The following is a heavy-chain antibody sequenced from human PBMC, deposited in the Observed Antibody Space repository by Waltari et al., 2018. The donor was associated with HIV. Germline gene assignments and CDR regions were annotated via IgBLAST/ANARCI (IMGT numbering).Heavy chain of an antibody. V-gene: IGHV3-23*01. D-gene: IGHD6-19*01. CDR2: ISDNGGRT. Sequence: EVQLLESGGGLVQPGGSLRLSCAASGFTFSNYAMKWVRQAPGKGWEGVSGISDNGGRTFYADSVKGRFTISRDDSKNTLYLQMNSLRAEDTAVYYCAKDPYSSGWYYFDYWGQGTLVTVSS. CDR3: AKDPYSSGWYYFDY. J-gene: IGHJ4*02. CDR1: GFTFSNYA.